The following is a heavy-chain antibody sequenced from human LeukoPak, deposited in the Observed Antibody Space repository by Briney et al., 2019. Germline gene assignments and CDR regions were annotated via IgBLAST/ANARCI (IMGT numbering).Heavy chain of an antibody. J-gene: IGHJ4*02. CDR1: GGSFSGYY. CDR3: ARGWYYYDSSGYS. Sequence: SETLSLTCAVYGGSFSGYYWSWIRQPPGKGLEWIGEINHSGSTNYNPSLKSRVTISVDTSKNQFSLKLRSVTAADTAVYYCARGWYYYDSSGYSWGQGTLVTVSS. D-gene: IGHD3-22*01. CDR2: INHSGST. V-gene: IGHV4-34*01.